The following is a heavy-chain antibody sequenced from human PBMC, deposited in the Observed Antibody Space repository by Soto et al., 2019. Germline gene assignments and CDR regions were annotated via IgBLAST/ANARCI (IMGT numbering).Heavy chain of an antibody. V-gene: IGHV3-23*01. Sequence: EVQLLESGGGLVQPGGSLRLSCAASGFTFSSYDMGWVRQAPGKGLEWVSAISNRDGRTYYAHSVKGRFTISRDNSKNTLYLQMNSLGAEDTAVYYCAKDATRTSGWYYLDYWGQGTLVTVSS. CDR1: GFTFSSYD. J-gene: IGHJ4*02. D-gene: IGHD6-19*01. CDR3: AKDATRTSGWYYLDY. CDR2: ISNRDGRT.